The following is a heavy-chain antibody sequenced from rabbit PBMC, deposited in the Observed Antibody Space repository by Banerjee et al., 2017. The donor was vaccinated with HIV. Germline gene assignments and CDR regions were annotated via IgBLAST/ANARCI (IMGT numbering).Heavy chain of an antibody. Sequence: QSLEESGGGLVQPEGSLILTCKASGFDFSSYYYMCWVRQAPGKGLEWIACIVTGSSGNTYYASWAKGRFTISKTSSTTVTLQMTSLTAADTATYFCASYGGSSYYRSFKLWGPGTLVTVS. D-gene: IGHD8-1*01. V-gene: IGHV1S40*01. CDR1: GFDFSSYYY. CDR2: IVTGSSGNT. CDR3: ASYGGSSYYRSFKL. J-gene: IGHJ4*01.